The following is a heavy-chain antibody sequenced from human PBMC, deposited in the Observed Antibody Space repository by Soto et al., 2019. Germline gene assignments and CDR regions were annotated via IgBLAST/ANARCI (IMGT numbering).Heavy chain of an antibody. J-gene: IGHJ5*02. CDR3: TRDGP. CDR2: ISYDGINE. CDR1: GFIFNTYA. V-gene: IGHV3-30-3*01. Sequence: QVQLVESGGGVVQPGRSLRLSCATSGFIFNTYAMNWVRQAPGKGLECVAVISYDGINEYYADSVKGRFPIFRDNSKNASYLQMNSMRGEDTAVYYCTRDGPWGHGTLVTVSS.